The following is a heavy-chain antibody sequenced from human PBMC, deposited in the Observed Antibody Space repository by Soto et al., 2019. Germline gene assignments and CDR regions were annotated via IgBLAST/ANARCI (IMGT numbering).Heavy chain of an antibody. D-gene: IGHD3-10*01. Sequence: ASVKVSCKASGYTFTGYYMHWVRQAPGQGLEWMGWINPNSGGTNYAQKFQGWVTMTRDTSISTAYMELSRLRSDDTAMYYCARHARYYGSGSYLRYYYYYGMDVWGQGTTVTVSS. CDR2: INPNSGGT. CDR1: GYTFTGYY. J-gene: IGHJ6*02. V-gene: IGHV1-2*04. CDR3: ARHARYYGSGSYLRYYYYYGMDV.